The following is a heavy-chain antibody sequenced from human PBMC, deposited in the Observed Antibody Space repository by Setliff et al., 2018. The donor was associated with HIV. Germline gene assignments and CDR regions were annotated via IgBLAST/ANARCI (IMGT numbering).Heavy chain of an antibody. CDR2: GHHSGSS. CDR1: GASITSYY. D-gene: IGHD3-16*01. J-gene: IGHJ3*01. CDR3: ARWGEPALKAFDV. Sequence: PSETLSLTCTVSGASITSYYWNWIRQTPGKGLEWIGFGHHSGSSFYNPSLNRRVSISVDTAESQFILKLTSVTATDTAVYYCARWGEPALKAFDVWGRGTMVTVS. V-gene: IGHV4-59*08.